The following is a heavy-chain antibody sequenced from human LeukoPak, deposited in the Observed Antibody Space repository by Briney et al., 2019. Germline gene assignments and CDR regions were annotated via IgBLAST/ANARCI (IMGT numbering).Heavy chain of an antibody. D-gene: IGHD3-16*01. V-gene: IGHV3-30-3*01. Sequence: GGSLRLSCAASGFTFSSYVMHWVRQTPGKGLEWVAILSSDGVDKRYADSVQGRFTVSRDNSKNTLYLQMNSLRAEDTAVYYCAKDRDYDYVWGSSGYYGMDVWGQGTTVTVSS. CDR3: AKDRDYDYVWGSSGYYGMDV. CDR1: GFTFSSYV. J-gene: IGHJ6*02. CDR2: LSSDGVDK.